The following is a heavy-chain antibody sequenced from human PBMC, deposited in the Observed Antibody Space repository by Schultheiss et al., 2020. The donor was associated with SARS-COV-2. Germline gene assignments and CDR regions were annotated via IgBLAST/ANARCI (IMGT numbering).Heavy chain of an antibody. CDR2: INPNSGGT. D-gene: IGHD2-2*01. CDR1: GYTFTGYY. J-gene: IGHJ5*02. CDR3: ARWYCSSTSCYRGGVYNWFDP. V-gene: IGHV1-2*02. Sequence: ASVKVSCKASGYTFTGYYMHWVRQAPGQGLEWMGWINPNSGGTNYAQKFQGRVTMTRDTSISTAYMELSRLRSDDTAVYYCARWYCSSTSCYRGGVYNWFDPWGQGTLVTVSS.